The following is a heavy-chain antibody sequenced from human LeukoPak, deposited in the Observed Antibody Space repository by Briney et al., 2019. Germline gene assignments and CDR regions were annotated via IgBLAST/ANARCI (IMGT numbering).Heavy chain of an antibody. CDR3: ARESVIIAFDI. V-gene: IGHV4-34*01. D-gene: IGHD3-3*01. J-gene: IGHJ3*02. CDR2: INHSGST. Sequence: SETLSLTCAVYGGSFSGYYWSWIRQPPGKGLEWIGEINHSGSTNYNPSLKSRVTISVDTSKNQFSLKLSSVTAADTAVYYCARESVIIAFDIWGQGTMVTVSS. CDR1: GGSFSGYY.